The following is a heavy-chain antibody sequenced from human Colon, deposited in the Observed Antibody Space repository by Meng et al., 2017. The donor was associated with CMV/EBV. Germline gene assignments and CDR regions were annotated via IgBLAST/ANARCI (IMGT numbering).Heavy chain of an antibody. D-gene: IGHD2/OR15-2a*01. CDR3: ARDNSTWSADF. CDR1: GYKFGYRS. V-gene: IGHV1-46*01. J-gene: IGHJ4*02. Sequence: SCTTSGYKFGYRSMHWMRQAPGQGLEWMGIFDPRGDSTNYAENVVGSFTMTADMCTNTMHMEMSSLRSADTDVYYCARDNSTWSADFWGQGTLVTVSS. CDR2: FDPRGDST.